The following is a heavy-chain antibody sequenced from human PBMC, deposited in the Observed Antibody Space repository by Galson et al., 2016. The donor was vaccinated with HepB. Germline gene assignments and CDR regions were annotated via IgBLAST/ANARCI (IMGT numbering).Heavy chain of an antibody. CDR3: ARKLYYYDSSDFGWSDP. CDR1: GFTFDNHW. J-gene: IGHJ5*02. Sequence: SLRLSCAASGFTFDNHWMHWVRQAPGKGLVWVSRISPDGGTTNYADSVRGRSTISRDNAKKSLYLQMNSLRAEDTAVYYCARKLYYYDSSDFGWSDPWGQGTLVTVSS. CDR2: ISPDGGTT. V-gene: IGHV3-74*01. D-gene: IGHD3-22*01.